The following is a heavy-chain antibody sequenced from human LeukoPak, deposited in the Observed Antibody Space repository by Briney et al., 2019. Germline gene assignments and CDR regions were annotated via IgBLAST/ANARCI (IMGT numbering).Heavy chain of an antibody. Sequence: SETLSLTCTVSGGSISSSSYYWGWIRQPPGKGLEWIGSIYYSGSTYYNPSLKSRVTISVDTSKNQFSLKLSSVTAADTAVYYCAREDRLGGWLQFIYWGQGTLVTVSS. J-gene: IGHJ4*02. CDR1: GGSISSSSYY. V-gene: IGHV4-39*07. CDR2: IYYSGST. CDR3: AREDRLGGWLQFIY. D-gene: IGHD5-24*01.